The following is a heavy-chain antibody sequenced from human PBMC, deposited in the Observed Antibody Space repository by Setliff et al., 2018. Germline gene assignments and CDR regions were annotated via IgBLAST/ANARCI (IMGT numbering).Heavy chain of an antibody. J-gene: IGHJ3*02. Sequence: SEPLSLTCTVSGGSISSSSYYWGWIRQPPGKGLEWIGSIYYSGSTYYNPSLKSRVTISVDTSKNQFSLKLSSVTAADTAVYYCARSVVVIAYDAFDIWGQGTMVTVSS. V-gene: IGHV4-39*01. CDR1: GGSISSSSYY. CDR3: ARSVVVIAYDAFDI. D-gene: IGHD2-21*01. CDR2: IYYSGST.